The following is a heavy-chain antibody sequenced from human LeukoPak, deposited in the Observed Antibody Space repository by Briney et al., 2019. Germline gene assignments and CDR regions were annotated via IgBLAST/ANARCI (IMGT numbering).Heavy chain of an antibody. Sequence: SETLSLTCTVSGDTISTSFYYWDWIRQPPGKGLEWIGGIFHSGTTYYNPSLKSRVTMSVDTSKNQFSLKLSSVTAADTAVYFCARDFLQGVRGNTGGSFDYWGQGTLVTVSS. CDR3: ARDFLQGVRGNTGGSFDY. CDR2: IFHSGTT. V-gene: IGHV4-39*07. J-gene: IGHJ4*02. D-gene: IGHD3-10*01. CDR1: GDTISTSFYY.